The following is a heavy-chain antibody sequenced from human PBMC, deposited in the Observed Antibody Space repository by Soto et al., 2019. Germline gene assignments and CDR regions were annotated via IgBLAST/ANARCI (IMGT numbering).Heavy chain of an antibody. CDR3: ERGRAAGRGDCLDH. D-gene: IGHD6-13*01. CDR2: TYYRSKWYN. CDR1: GDSVSSNSAA. J-gene: IGHJ4*02. V-gene: IGHV6-1*01. Sequence: QTLSLTCDISGDSVSSNSAAWNWIRQSPSRGLEWLGRTYYRSKWYNDYAVSVRGRININPDKSKNQFSLQLKSVTPDDTAVYYCERGRAAGRGDCLDHWGQGTQATVSS.